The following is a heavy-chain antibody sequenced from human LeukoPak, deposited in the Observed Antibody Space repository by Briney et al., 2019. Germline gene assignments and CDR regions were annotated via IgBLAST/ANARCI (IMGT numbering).Heavy chain of an antibody. CDR3: AKDRSSSTIAVRGGY. D-gene: IGHD6-19*01. CDR1: GFTFSNYG. CDR2: IRYDGSNK. Sequence: PGGSLRLSCAASGFTFSNYGIHWVRQAPGKGLEWVAFIRYDGSNKYYADSVKGRFTISRDNSKNTLYLQMTSLRAEDTALYYCAKDRSSSTIAVRGGYWGQGTLVTVSS. J-gene: IGHJ4*02. V-gene: IGHV3-30*02.